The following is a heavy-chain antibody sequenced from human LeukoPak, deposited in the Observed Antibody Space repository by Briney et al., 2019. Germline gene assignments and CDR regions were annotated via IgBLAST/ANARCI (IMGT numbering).Heavy chain of an antibody. Sequence: PSQTLSLTCAVSGGSISSGGYSWSWIRQPPGKGLEWIGYIYHSGSTYYNPSLKSRVTISVDTSKNQFSLKLSSVTAADTAVYYCAKKRTRAFDIWGQGTMVTVSS. CDR3: AKKRTRAFDI. CDR2: IYHSGST. CDR1: GGSISSGGYS. D-gene: IGHD1-1*01. V-gene: IGHV4-30-2*01. J-gene: IGHJ3*02.